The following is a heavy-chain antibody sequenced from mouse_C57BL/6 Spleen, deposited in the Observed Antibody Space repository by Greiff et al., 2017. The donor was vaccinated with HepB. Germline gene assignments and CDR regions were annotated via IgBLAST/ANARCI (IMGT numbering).Heavy chain of an antibody. CDR2: IDPETGGT. D-gene: IGHD1-1*01. CDR3: TNYYDY. CDR1: GYTFTDYE. J-gene: IGHJ2*01. Sequence: QVQLKQSGAELVRPGASVTLSCKASGYTFTDYEMHWVKQTPVHGLEWIGAIDPETGGTAYNQKFKGKAILTADKSSSTAYMELRSLTSEDSAVYYGTNYYDYWGQGTTLTVSS. V-gene: IGHV1-15*01.